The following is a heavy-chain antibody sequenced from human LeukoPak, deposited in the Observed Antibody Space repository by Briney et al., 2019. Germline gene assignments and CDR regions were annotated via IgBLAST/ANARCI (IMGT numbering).Heavy chain of an antibody. J-gene: IGHJ6*02. CDR2: ISGSGGST. CDR3: ATSWGPDTSAFRWGRDGMDV. Sequence: GGSLRPSCAASGFTFSSYAMSWVRQAPGKGLEWVSAISGSGGSTYYADSVKGRFTISRDNSKNTLYLQMNSLRAEDTAVYYCATSWGPDTSAFRWGRDGMDVWGQGTTVIVS. D-gene: IGHD3-16*01. V-gene: IGHV3-23*01. CDR1: GFTFSSYA.